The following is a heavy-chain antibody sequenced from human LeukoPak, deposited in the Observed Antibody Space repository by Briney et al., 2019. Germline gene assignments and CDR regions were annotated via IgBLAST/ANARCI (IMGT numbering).Heavy chain of an antibody. Sequence: PSETLSLTCAVYGGSFSGYYWSWIRQPPGKGLEWIGEINHSGSTNYNPSLKSRVTISVDTSKNQFSLKLSSVTAADTAVYYCATGLIAAAPEYWGQGTLVTVSS. CDR3: ATGLIAAAPEY. V-gene: IGHV4-34*01. CDR1: GGSFSGYY. J-gene: IGHJ4*02. CDR2: INHSGST. D-gene: IGHD6-13*01.